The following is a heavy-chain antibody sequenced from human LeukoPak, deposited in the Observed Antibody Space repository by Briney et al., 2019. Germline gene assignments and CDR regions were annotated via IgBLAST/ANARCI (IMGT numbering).Heavy chain of an antibody. J-gene: IGHJ6*02. Sequence: ASVKVSCKASGYTVTSYYMHWVRQAPVQGLEWMAILNPSGGSSNYAQKFQGRATLTRATSTGTVYMELSSLRSEDTAVYYCASVYKHGMDVWGQGTTVIVSS. D-gene: IGHD5-24*01. CDR2: LNPSGGSS. V-gene: IGHV1-46*01. CDR1: GYTVTSYY. CDR3: ASVYKHGMDV.